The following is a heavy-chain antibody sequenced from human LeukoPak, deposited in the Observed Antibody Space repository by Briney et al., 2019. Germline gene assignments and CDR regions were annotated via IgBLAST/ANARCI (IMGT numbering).Heavy chain of an antibody. Sequence: ASAKVSCKASGYTFTSYYMHWVRQAPGQGLEWMGIINPSGGSTSYAQKFQGRVTMTRDVSTSTVYMELSSLRSEDTAVYYCARDARRGIAAAGTFDYWGQGTLVTVSS. D-gene: IGHD6-13*01. J-gene: IGHJ4*02. CDR3: ARDARRGIAAAGTFDY. V-gene: IGHV1-46*01. CDR1: GYTFTSYY. CDR2: INPSGGST.